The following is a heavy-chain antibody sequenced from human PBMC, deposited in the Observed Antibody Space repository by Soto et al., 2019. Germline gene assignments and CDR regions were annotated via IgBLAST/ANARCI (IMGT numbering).Heavy chain of an antibody. CDR2: IYYSGST. D-gene: IGHD3-10*01. CDR1: GGSISSYY. J-gene: IGHJ6*02. Sequence: QVQLQESGPGLVKPSETLSLTCTVSGGSISSYYWSWIRQPPGKGLEWIGYIYYSGSTNYNPSLKSRVTISVDTSKNQFSLKLSSVTAADTAVYYCARDQRYYYGSGSLKYYYYYGMDVWGQGTTVTVSS. V-gene: IGHV4-59*01. CDR3: ARDQRYYYGSGSLKYYYYYGMDV.